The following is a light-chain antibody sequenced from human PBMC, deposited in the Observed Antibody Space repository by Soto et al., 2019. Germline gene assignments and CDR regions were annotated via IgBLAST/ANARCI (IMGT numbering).Light chain of an antibody. CDR1: QGLVHSDGNTY. CDR2: KVS. V-gene: IGKV2-30*02. Sequence: DVVMTQSPLSLPVTLGQPASISCRSSQGLVHSDGNTYLNWFQQRPGQSQRRLIYKVSNRDSGVPDRFSGSGSGTDFTLRISRVEAEDVGVYYCMQGTHWPRTFGQGTKVEI. J-gene: IGKJ1*01. CDR3: MQGTHWPRT.